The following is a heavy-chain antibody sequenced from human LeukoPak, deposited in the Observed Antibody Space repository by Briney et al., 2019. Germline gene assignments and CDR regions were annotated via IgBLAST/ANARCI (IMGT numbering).Heavy chain of an antibody. CDR1: GGSFSGYY. V-gene: IGHV4-34*01. CDR3: ARGTYYYGSGSYDWFDP. CDR2: INHSGST. D-gene: IGHD3-10*01. Sequence: SETLSLTCAVYGGSFSGYYWSWIRQPPGKGLEWIGEINHSGSTNYNPSLKSRVTISVDTSKNQFSLKLSSVTAADTAVYYCARGTYYYGSGSYDWFDPWGQGTLVTVSS. J-gene: IGHJ5*02.